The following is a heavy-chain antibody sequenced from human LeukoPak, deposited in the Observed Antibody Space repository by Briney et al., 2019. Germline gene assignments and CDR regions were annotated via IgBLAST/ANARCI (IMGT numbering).Heavy chain of an antibody. J-gene: IGHJ6*03. V-gene: IGHV4-34*01. CDR3: VRVGEYSSGWSQRDYYYYYMDV. Sequence: SETLSLTCAVYGGSLSGYYWSWIRQPPGKGLEWIGEINHSGSTNYNPSLTSRVTISVDTSKNQFSLKLSSVTAADTAVYYCVRVGEYSSGWSQRDYYYYYMDVWGKGTTVTVSS. D-gene: IGHD6-19*01. CDR2: INHSGST. CDR1: GGSLSGYY.